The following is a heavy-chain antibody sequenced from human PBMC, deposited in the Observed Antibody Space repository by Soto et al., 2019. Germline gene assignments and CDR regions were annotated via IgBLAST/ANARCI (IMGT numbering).Heavy chain of an antibody. D-gene: IGHD6-13*01. CDR3: ARSNVDEKAAAGSGNWFDP. Sequence: PGESLKISCKGSGYSFTSYWIGWVRQMPGKGLEWMGIIYPGDSDTRYSPSFQGQVTISADKSISTAYLQWSSLKASDTAMYYCARSNVDEKAAAGSGNWFDPWGQGTLVTAPQ. CDR1: GYSFTSYW. J-gene: IGHJ5*02. CDR2: IYPGDSDT. V-gene: IGHV5-51*01.